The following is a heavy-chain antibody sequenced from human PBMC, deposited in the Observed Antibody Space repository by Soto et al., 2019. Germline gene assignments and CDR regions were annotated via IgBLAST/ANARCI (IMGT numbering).Heavy chain of an antibody. Sequence: SGGSLRLSCAASGFTFSSYSMNWVRQAPGKGLEWVSYISSSSSTIYYADSVKGRSTISRDNAKNSLYLQMNSLRAEDTALYYFASNDIVVVPAARYVMDVWAQGTSVTVSS. CDR3: ASNDIVVVPAARYVMDV. J-gene: IGHJ6*02. D-gene: IGHD2-2*01. V-gene: IGHV3-48*01. CDR2: ISSSSSTI. CDR1: GFTFSSYS.